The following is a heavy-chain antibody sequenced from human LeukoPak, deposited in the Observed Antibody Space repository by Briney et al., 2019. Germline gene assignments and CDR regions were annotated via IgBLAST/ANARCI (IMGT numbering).Heavy chain of an antibody. CDR2: IFDGKTI. J-gene: IGHJ4*02. Sequence: SDTLSLTCAVYGESLNYYHWSWIRQSPGKGLEWIGDIFDGKTINYNPSLKSRVTISAATPSQQFSLNLRSVTAADTAVYFCASGAWAARLNSWAQGALVIVSS. CDR3: ASGAWAARLNS. CDR1: GESLNYYH. V-gene: IGHV4-34*12. D-gene: IGHD4-23*01.